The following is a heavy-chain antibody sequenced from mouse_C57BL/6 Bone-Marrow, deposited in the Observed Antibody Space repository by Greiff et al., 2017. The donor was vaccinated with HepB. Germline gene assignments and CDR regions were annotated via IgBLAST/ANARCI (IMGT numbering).Heavy chain of an antibody. Sequence: VQLQQPGAELVKPGASVKVSCKASGYSFTDYNMNWVKQSNGKSLEWIGVINPNYGTTSYNQKFKGKATLTVDKSSGTAYMQLNSLTSEDSAVYYCARTGSRYAMDYWGQGTSVTVSS. J-gene: IGHJ4*01. V-gene: IGHV1-39*01. CDR2: INPNYGTT. CDR3: ARTGSRYAMDY. CDR1: GYSFTDYN.